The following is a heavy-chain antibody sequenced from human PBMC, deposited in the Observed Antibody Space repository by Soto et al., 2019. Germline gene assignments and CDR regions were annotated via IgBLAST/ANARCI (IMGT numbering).Heavy chain of an antibody. V-gene: IGHV3-74*01. CDR1: GFTFSSSW. Sequence: PGGSLRLSCAASGFTFSSSWMHWVRQAPGKGLVWVSRINSDGSSTTYADSVKGRFTISRDNAKNTLYLQINSLRAEDTAVYYCVRGEGGWETYWGQGTLVTVSS. D-gene: IGHD6-19*01. J-gene: IGHJ4*02. CDR2: INSDGSST. CDR3: VRGEGGWETY.